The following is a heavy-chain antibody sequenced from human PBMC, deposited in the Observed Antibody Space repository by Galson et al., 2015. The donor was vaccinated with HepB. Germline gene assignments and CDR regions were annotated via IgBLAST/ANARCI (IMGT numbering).Heavy chain of an antibody. Sequence: SLRLSCAASGFTFTSYAMSWVRQTPGKGLEWVSAISGSGGSTYYADSVRGRFTISRDNSKNTLYLQMNSLRGEDTAVYYCAKVGGYCSSTSCYSMDVWGNGTTVTVS. CDR1: GFTFTSYA. D-gene: IGHD2-2*01. CDR3: AKVGGYCSSTSCYSMDV. V-gene: IGHV3-23*01. J-gene: IGHJ6*03. CDR2: ISGSGGST.